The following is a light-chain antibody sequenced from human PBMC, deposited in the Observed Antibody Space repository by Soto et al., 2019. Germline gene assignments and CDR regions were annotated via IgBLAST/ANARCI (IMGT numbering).Light chain of an antibody. Sequence: QSALTQPASVSGSPGQSITISCTGTSSDVGGYNYVSWYQQHPGKAPKLMIYEVSNRPSGVSNRFSGSKSGNTASLTISVLQAEDAADYYRSSYTSSSAPYVFGTGTQLTVL. CDR3: SSYTSSSAPYV. J-gene: IGLJ1*01. CDR2: EVS. CDR1: SSDVGGYNY. V-gene: IGLV2-14*01.